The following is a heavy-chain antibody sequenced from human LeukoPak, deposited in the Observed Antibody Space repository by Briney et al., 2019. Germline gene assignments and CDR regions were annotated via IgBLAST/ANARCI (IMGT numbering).Heavy chain of an antibody. Sequence: ASVKVSCKASGYTFTSYYMHWVRHAPRQGLEWMGIINPSGGSTSYAQKFQGRVTMTRDTSTSTVYMELSSLRSEDTAVYCCARGVSNYYDSSGSYWYFDLWGRGTLVTVSS. CDR2: INPSGGST. CDR3: ARGVSNYYDSSGSYWYFDL. D-gene: IGHD3-22*01. V-gene: IGHV1-46*01. J-gene: IGHJ2*01. CDR1: GYTFTSYY.